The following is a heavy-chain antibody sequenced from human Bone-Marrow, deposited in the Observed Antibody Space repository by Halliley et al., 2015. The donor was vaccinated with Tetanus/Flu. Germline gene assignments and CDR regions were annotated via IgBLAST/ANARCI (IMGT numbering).Heavy chain of an antibody. D-gene: IGHD3-22*01. V-gene: IGHV3-64D*09. J-gene: IGHJ5*02. Sequence: SLRLSCSASGLTFSRYMMHWVRQTPGKGLEYVSAISTHGGSTYYADSVKGRFTISRDNFKNTLYLQMSRLRTEDTAVYYCVPKNYFDSSGSYSPPLGSWSQGTLVTVSS. CDR1: GLTFSRYM. CDR2: ISTHGGST. CDR3: VPKNYFDSSGSYSPPLGS.